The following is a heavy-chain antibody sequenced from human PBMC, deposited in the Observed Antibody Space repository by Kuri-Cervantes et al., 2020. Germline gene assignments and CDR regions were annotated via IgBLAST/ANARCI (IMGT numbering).Heavy chain of an antibody. V-gene: IGHV4-34*01. CDR3: ASSYRCARRGGCYSSNWYFDL. CDR2: INHSGST. CDR1: GFTFSNAW. Sequence: GSLRLSCAASGFTFSNAWMSWVRQAPGKGLEWIGEINHSGSTNYNPSLKSRVTISVDTSKNQFSLKLSSVTAADAAVYYCASSYRCARRGGCYSSNWYFDLWGRGTLVTVSS. J-gene: IGHJ2*01. D-gene: IGHD2-15*01.